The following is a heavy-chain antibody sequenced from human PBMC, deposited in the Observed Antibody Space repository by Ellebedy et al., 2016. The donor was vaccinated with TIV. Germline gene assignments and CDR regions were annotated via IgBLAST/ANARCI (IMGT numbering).Heavy chain of an antibody. V-gene: IGHV1-3*01. Sequence: AASVKVSCKASGYSFTTFTIHWVRQAPGQRPEWMGWINPDNGDTKHSQKFQARVTITRDTSANTAYMELSSLRSEDTAVFYCARENSMVRGGGFDYWGQGTLVTVSA. CDR1: GYSFTTFT. D-gene: IGHD3-10*01. J-gene: IGHJ4*02. CDR2: INPDNGDT. CDR3: ARENSMVRGGGFDY.